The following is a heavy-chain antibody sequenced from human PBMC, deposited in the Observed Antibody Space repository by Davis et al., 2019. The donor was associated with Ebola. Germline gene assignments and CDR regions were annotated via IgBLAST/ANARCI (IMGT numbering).Heavy chain of an antibody. J-gene: IGHJ4*02. D-gene: IGHD6-19*01. V-gene: IGHV3-74*01. CDR1: GFTFSSYA. CDR2: INSDGSST. Sequence: PGGSLRLSCAASGFTFSSYAMHWVRQAPGKGLVWVSRINSDGSSTSYADSVKGRFTISRDNAKNTLYLQMNSLRAEDTAVYYCARDVSSGWRYHFDYWGQGTLVTVSS. CDR3: ARDVSSGWRYHFDY.